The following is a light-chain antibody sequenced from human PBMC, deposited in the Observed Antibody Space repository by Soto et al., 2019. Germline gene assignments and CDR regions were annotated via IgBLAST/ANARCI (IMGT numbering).Light chain of an antibody. CDR1: QDISTA. J-gene: IGKJ5*01. CDR3: HQFNNPIT. V-gene: IGKV1D-13*01. Sequence: LTQSPSALSGSIGDRVTITFRASQDISTALAWYQQKPGKPPKVLIYGASTLENGVPSRFIGSGSGADFTLTISSLLPEDFATYYCHQFNNPITSGHVTRLEIK. CDR2: GAS.